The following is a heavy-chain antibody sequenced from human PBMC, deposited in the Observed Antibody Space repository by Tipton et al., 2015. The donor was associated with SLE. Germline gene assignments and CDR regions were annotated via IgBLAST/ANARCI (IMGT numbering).Heavy chain of an antibody. D-gene: IGHD6-13*01. V-gene: IGHV4-59*11. CDR3: ARDLYSSSWMDWYFDL. CDR1: GGSISSHY. CDR2: IYYSGST. Sequence: LRLSCTVSGGSISSHYWSWIRQPPGKGLEWIGYIYYSGSTNYNPSLKSRVTISVDTSKNQFSLKLSSVTAADTAVYYCARDLYSSSWMDWYFDLWGRGTLVTVSS. J-gene: IGHJ2*01.